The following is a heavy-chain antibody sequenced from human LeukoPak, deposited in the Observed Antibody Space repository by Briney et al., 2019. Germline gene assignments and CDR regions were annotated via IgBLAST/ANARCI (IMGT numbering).Heavy chain of an antibody. Sequence: GGSLRLSCAVAGLSVNDNYMSWVRQAPGKGLQWVSVMFPDGRTYYADSVKGRFTISRDLARNTLLLQMHSLRADDTAVHYCARTNPVYGDYDYWGQGTLVTVSS. CDR1: GLSVNDNY. CDR3: ARTNPVYGDYDY. CDR2: MFPDGRT. J-gene: IGHJ4*02. V-gene: IGHV3-53*01. D-gene: IGHD4-17*01.